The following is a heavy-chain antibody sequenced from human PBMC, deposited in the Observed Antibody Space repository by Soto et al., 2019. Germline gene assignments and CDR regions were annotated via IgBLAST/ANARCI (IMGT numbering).Heavy chain of an antibody. D-gene: IGHD2-2*01. V-gene: IGHV3-23*01. J-gene: IGHJ4*02. CDR1: GFTFSNYA. Sequence: EVQLLESGGGLVQPGGSLRLSCAASGFTFSNYAMSWVRQAPGKGLEWVSAISGSGASTYYADSVKGRFTISRDNSRNTLYLQMNSLRAEDTAVYYCAKEYCASTSCNFDHWGQGTLVTVSS. CDR2: ISGSGAST. CDR3: AKEYCASTSCNFDH.